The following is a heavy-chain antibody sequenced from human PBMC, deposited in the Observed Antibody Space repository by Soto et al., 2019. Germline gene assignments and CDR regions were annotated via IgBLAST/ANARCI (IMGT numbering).Heavy chain of an antibody. Sequence: SETLSLTCTVSGGSISSGGYYWSWIRQHPGKGLEWIGYIYYSGGTYYNPSLKSRVTISVDTSKNQFSLKLSSVTAADTAVYYCARGGHPVLRYFDWLPPSDYWGQGTLVTVSS. CDR2: IYYSGGT. CDR1: GGSISSGGYY. J-gene: IGHJ4*02. CDR3: ARGGHPVLRYFDWLPPSDY. V-gene: IGHV4-31*03. D-gene: IGHD3-9*01.